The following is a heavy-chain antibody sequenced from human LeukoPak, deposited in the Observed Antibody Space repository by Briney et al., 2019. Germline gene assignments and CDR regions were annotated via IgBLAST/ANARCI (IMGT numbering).Heavy chain of an antibody. Sequence: SVKVSCKASGFPFTSSAVQWVRQARGQRLEWIGWIVVGSGNTNYAQKFQERVTITRDMSTSTAYMELSSLRSEDTAVYYCAADLWFGELHYYGMDVWGQGTTVTVSS. CDR3: AADLWFGELHYYGMDV. V-gene: IGHV1-58*01. D-gene: IGHD3-10*01. CDR1: GFPFTSSA. J-gene: IGHJ6*02. CDR2: IVVGSGNT.